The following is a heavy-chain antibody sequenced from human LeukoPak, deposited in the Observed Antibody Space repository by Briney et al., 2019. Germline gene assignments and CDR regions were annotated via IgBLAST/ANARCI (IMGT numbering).Heavy chain of an antibody. J-gene: IGHJ6*03. CDR1: GFTLSSYN. D-gene: IGHD6-13*01. V-gene: IGHV3-21*01. CDR2: ISWRNIDI. Sequence: GGSLRLSCVASGFTLSSYNMKWVRQAPGKRLEWVSSISWRNIDIEYADSVKGRFTISRDNDKKSLYLQMNSLRVEDTAVYYCARVYSSTWYSGYLHMDVWGKGTTVTVSS. CDR3: ARVYSSTWYSGYLHMDV.